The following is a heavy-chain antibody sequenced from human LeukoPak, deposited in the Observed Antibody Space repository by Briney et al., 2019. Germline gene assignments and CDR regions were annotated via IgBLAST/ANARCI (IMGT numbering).Heavy chain of an antibody. CDR2: IGGSGGSS. J-gene: IGHJ4*02. D-gene: IGHD3-22*01. Sequence: TGGSLRLSCAASGFTFSNYAMNWVRQAPGKGLEWVSAIGGSGGSSYYADSVKGRFTISRDNSKNTLYLQMNSLRAEDTAVYYCAKDRYDSGDYWGQGTLVTVSS. CDR1: GFTFSNYA. CDR3: AKDRYDSGDY. V-gene: IGHV3-23*01.